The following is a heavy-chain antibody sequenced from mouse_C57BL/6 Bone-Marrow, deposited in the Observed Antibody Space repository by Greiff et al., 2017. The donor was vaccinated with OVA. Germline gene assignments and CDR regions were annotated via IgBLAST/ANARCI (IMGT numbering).Heavy chain of an antibody. CDR3: TLYDSYWYFDV. CDR1: GYTFTDYE. D-gene: IGHD2-3*01. V-gene: IGHV1-15*01. Sequence: QVQLKQSGAELVRPGASVTLSCKASGYTFTDYEMHWVKQTPVHGLEWIGAIDPETGGTAYNQKFKGKAILTADKSSSTAYMELRSLTSEDSAVYYCTLYDSYWYFDVWGTGTTVTVSS. CDR2: IDPETGGT. J-gene: IGHJ1*03.